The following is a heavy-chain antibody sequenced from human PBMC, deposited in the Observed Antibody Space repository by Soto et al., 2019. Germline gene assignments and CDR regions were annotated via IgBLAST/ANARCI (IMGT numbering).Heavy chain of an antibody. J-gene: IGHJ5*02. V-gene: IGHV4-59*01. CDR2: FCYTGST. CDR1: GGSISGRC. D-gene: IGHD3-22*01. Sequence: SETLSLTCTVSGGSISGRCWSWVRQSPGKGLEWIGYFCYTGSTNYNPSLKSRVTISVDRSKTQCSLKLTSVTVADTAVYYCAKSHYDSSGYYIIDHWGQGTLVTVSS. CDR3: AKSHYDSSGYYIIDH.